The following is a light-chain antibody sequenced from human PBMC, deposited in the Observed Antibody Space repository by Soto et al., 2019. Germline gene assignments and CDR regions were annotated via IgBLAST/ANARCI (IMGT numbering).Light chain of an antibody. CDR2: DAS. J-gene: IGKJ5*01. V-gene: IGKV3-15*01. CDR3: QQYNRWPPIT. Sequence: EVVMTQSPATLSVSPGARATLSCRASESVSRNLAWYQQKPGQAPRLLIYDASTRATGIPARFSGSGSGTEFSLTISNLQSEDFAVYYCQQYNRWPPITFGQGTRLEI. CDR1: ESVSRN.